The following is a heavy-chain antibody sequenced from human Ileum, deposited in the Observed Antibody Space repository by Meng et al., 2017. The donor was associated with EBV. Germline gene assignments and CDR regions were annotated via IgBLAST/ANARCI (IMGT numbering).Heavy chain of an antibody. Sequence: QVQMVQAGSEVKKPGASVTVSCKASGYIFTSDDVNWVRQTPGQGLEWIGWMNPTSGRTGYAQKFQGRVTMTSNTSVSTAYLHLSSLTSEDTAVYYCARGTTKIRGIILPPPIWGQGSLVTVSS. D-gene: IGHD3-10*01. CDR2: MNPTSGRT. CDR3: ARGTTKIRGIILPPPI. CDR1: GYIFTSDD. J-gene: IGHJ1*01. V-gene: IGHV1-8*01.